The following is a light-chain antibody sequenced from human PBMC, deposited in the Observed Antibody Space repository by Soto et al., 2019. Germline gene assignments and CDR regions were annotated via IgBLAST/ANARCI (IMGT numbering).Light chain of an antibody. Sequence: SQLTQSPSSLSASVGDRVTITCRASPAISNYLAWYQQKPGRAPKLLIYATSTLPSAVPSRFSASGSGTDFTLTINNLQPEDFATYYCQQVNSFLITFGQGTRLEIK. CDR2: ATS. V-gene: IGKV1-9*01. CDR1: PAISNY. CDR3: QQVNSFLIT. J-gene: IGKJ5*01.